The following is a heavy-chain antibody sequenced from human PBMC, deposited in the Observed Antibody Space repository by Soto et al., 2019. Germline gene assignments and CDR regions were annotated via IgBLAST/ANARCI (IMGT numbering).Heavy chain of an antibody. CDR2: IKGKSEGATT. V-gene: IGHV3-15*01. CDR3: TTDSVDRRDFAY. J-gene: IGHJ4*02. Sequence: GGSLRLSCAASGFTFSNTWMSWVRQAPGKGLEWVGRIKGKSEGATTDYAAPVKGRFTISRDDSKNTLYLQMNSLKAEDTAVYYCTTDSVDRRDFAYWGQGALVTVSS. D-gene: IGHD5-12*01. CDR1: GFTFSNTW.